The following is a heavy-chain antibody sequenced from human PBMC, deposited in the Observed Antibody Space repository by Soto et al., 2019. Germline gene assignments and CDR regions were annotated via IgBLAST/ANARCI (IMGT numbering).Heavy chain of an antibody. D-gene: IGHD2-15*01. J-gene: IGHJ4*02. CDR1: GASIKRRNYF. Sequence: QLQLQETGPGLVKPSETLSLTCTVSGASIKRRNYFWVWIRQPPGKGLEFVGSIHSSGGTYYNPSPKSRVTVSEDWPNSHFTLSLTPLTATHTAGYYWGRLAEAAPGNTDFDFCGQGTLVTVAS. CDR3: GRLAEAAPGNTDFDF. CDR2: IHSSGGT. V-gene: IGHV4-39*02.